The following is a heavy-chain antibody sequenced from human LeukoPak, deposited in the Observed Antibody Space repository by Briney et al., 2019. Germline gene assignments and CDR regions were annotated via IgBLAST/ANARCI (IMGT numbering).Heavy chain of an antibody. Sequence: PGGSLRLSCTASGFTFSSYWMSWVRQAPGKGLEWVATIKQDGSQKEYVESVQGRFTISRDNAKNSLYLHMNRLRAEDTAVYYCARDPTVTNFHDAFDIWGQGTLVTASS. CDR3: ARDPTVTNFHDAFDI. J-gene: IGHJ3*02. D-gene: IGHD4-17*01. CDR2: IKQDGSQK. CDR1: GFTFSSYW. V-gene: IGHV3-7*05.